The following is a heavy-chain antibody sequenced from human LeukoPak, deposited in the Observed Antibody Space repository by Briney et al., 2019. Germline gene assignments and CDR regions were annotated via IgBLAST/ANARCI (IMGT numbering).Heavy chain of an antibody. J-gene: IGHJ6*03. V-gene: IGHV3-21*01. CDR2: ISSSSSYI. D-gene: IGHD4-17*01. CDR1: GFTFSSYS. Sequence: GGSLRLSCAASGFTFSSYSMNWVRQAPGKGLEWVSSISSSSSYIYYADSVKGRFTISRDNAKNSLYLQMNSLRAEDTAVYYCASVKTSTAKRSYYYYMDVWGKGTTVTVSS. CDR3: ASVKTSTAKRSYYYYMDV.